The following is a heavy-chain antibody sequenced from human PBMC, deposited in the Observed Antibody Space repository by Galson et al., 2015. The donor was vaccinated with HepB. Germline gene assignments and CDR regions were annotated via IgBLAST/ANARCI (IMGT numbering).Heavy chain of an antibody. CDR2: INPNSGDT. CDR1: GYTFTGYY. J-gene: IGHJ4*02. CDR3: ARAYDTSGYYYFDY. D-gene: IGHD3-22*01. V-gene: IGHV1-2*02. Sequence: SVKVSCKASGYTFTGYYMHWVRQAPGQGLEWMGWINPNSGDTNYAQKFQGRVTMTRDTSINTAYMELSRLRSDDTAVYYCARAYDTSGYYYFDYWGQGTLVTVSS.